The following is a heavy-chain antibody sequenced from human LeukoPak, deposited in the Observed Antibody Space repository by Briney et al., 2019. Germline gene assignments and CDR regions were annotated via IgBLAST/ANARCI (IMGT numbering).Heavy chain of an antibody. CDR2: IYARGNT. CDR1: GGSINSYY. D-gene: IGHD6-25*01. CDR3: AREHSGLEGYPDC. J-gene: IGHJ4*02. V-gene: IGHV4-4*07. Sequence: SETLSLTCTISGGSINSYYWSWIRQPAGKGLEWIGRIYARGNTNFNPSLQSRVIMSVDTSKSQFSLKLSSVTAADTAVYYCAREHSGLEGYPDCWGQGTLVTVSS.